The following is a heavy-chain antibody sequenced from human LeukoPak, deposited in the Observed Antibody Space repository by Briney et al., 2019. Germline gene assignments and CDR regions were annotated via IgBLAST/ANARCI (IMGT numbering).Heavy chain of an antibody. Sequence: ASVKVSCKASGYTFTGYYMHWVRQAPGQGLEWMGWINPNSGGTNYAQKFQGRVTMTRDTSISTAYLQWSSLKASDTAMYYCASDYDRNAFDIWGQGTMVTVSS. CDR3: ASDYDRNAFDI. CDR2: INPNSGGT. V-gene: IGHV1-2*02. J-gene: IGHJ3*02. CDR1: GYTFTGYY. D-gene: IGHD3-3*01.